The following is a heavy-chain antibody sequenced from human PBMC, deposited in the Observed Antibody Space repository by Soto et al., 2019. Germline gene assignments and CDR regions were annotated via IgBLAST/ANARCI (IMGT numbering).Heavy chain of an antibody. CDR3: ARDITPWYSSSWDWFDP. CDR1: GFTLSSYS. V-gene: IGHV3-21*01. D-gene: IGHD6-6*01. Sequence: GGSLRLSFAASGFTLSSYSMNWVRQAPGTGLEWVSSISSSSSYIYYADSVKVRFTISRDNAKNSLYLQMNSLRAEDTDVYYCARDITPWYSSSWDWFDPWGQGTLVTVSS. CDR2: ISSSSSYI. J-gene: IGHJ5*02.